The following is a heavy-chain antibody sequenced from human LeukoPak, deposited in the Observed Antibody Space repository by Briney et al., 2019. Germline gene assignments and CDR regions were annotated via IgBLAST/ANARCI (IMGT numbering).Heavy chain of an antibody. CDR3: ARDSAFLSIAVADNWFDP. CDR1: GYTFTSYY. Sequence: GASVKVSCKASGYTFTSYYMHWVRQAPGQGLEWMGGIIPIFGTANYAQKFQGRVTITADESTSTAYMELSSLRSEDTAVYYCARDSAFLSIAVADNWFDPWGQGTLVTVSS. D-gene: IGHD6-19*01. J-gene: IGHJ5*02. CDR2: IIPIFGTA. V-gene: IGHV1-69*13.